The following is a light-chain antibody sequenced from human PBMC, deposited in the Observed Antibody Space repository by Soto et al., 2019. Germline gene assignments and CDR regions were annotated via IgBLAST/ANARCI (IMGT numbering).Light chain of an antibody. CDR2: DAS. V-gene: IGKV3-11*01. J-gene: IGKJ5*01. CDR3: QQRSNWPIT. Sequence: EIVLTQSPGTLSLSPWERATLSCRASQSVSSNLAWYQQKPGQAPRLLIYDASNRATGIPARFSGSGSGTDFTLTISSLEPEDFAVYSCQQRSNWPITFGQGTRLEI. CDR1: QSVSSN.